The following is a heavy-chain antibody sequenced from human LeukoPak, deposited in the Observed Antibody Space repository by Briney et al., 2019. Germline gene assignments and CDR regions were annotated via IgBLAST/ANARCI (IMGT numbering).Heavy chain of an antibody. CDR3: ARGRVSMVRGVIILNWFDP. CDR2: INHSGST. Sequence: SETLSLTCAVYGGSFSGYYWSWIRQPPGKGLECIGEINHSGSTNYNPSLKSRVTISVDTSKNQFSLKLSPVTAADTAVYYCARGRVSMVRGVIILNWFDPWGQGTLVTVSS. CDR1: GGSFSGYY. D-gene: IGHD3-10*01. J-gene: IGHJ5*02. V-gene: IGHV4-34*01.